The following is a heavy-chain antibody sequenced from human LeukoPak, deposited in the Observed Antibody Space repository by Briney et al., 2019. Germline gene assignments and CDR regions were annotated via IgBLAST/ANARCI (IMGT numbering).Heavy chain of an antibody. Sequence: ASVKVSCKASGHTFTSYGISWVRQAPGQGLEWMGWINAYNGNTNYAQKLQGRVTMTTDTSTSTAYMELRSLRSDDTAVYYCARDYCSGGSCYLVLDPWGQGTLVTVSS. D-gene: IGHD2-15*01. CDR2: INAYNGNT. CDR3: ARDYCSGGSCYLVLDP. V-gene: IGHV1-18*01. CDR1: GHTFTSYG. J-gene: IGHJ5*02.